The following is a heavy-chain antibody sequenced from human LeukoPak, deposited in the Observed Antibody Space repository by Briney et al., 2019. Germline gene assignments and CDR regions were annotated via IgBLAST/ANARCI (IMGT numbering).Heavy chain of an antibody. J-gene: IGHJ4*02. CDR3: AKDQDVATTATFDY. V-gene: IGHV3-33*06. CDR2: IWYDGSNK. CDR1: GFTFSSYG. Sequence: PGGSLGLSCAASGFTFSSYGMHWVRQALGKGLEWVAVIWYDGSNKYYADSVKGRFTISRDNSKNTLYLQMNSLRAEDTAVYYCAKDQDVATTATFDYWGQGTLVTVSS. D-gene: IGHD5-12*01.